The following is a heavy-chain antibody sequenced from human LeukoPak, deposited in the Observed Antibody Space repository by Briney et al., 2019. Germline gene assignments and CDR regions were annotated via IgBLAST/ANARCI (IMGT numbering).Heavy chain of an antibody. V-gene: IGHV3-53*01. CDR3: ARVFLPWYFDL. J-gene: IGHJ2*01. CDR1: GFTGNNNS. CDR2: IYPSGAA. Sequence: GSLRLSCVASGFTGNNNSLSWVRQSPGKGPEWVSLIYPSGAAYYADSVKGRFTISRDNTKNKVFLQMNSLRAEDTAMYFCARVFLPWYFDLWGRGTLVIVSS.